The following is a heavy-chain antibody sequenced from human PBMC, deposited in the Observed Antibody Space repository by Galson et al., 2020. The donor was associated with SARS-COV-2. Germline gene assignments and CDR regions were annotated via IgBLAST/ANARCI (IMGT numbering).Heavy chain of an antibody. Sequence: SETLSLTCSVSGGSFSGYYWSWIRQPPGKGLEWIGSIYYSGATHYNPSLQSRVTISLDTSKNQFSLTLTSVNAADTAVYYCSRCRVPCDTLGKGTLVTGSS. D-gene: IGHD3-3*01. J-gene: IGHJ5*02. V-gene: IGHV4-59*01. CDR2: IYYSGAT. CDR1: GGSFSGYY. CDR3: SRCRVPCDT.